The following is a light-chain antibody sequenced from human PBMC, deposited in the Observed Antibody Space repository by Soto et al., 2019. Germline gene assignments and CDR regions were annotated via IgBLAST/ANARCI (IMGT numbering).Light chain of an antibody. CDR1: QSISSY. Sequence: DIQMTQSPSSLSASVGDRVTITCRASQSISSYVNWYKQKPGKAPKLLIYAASSLQSGVPSRFSGSGSGTDFTLTISSLQPEDFATYYCQQSYSTPRTFGQGTKLVIK. J-gene: IGKJ2*01. CDR2: AAS. V-gene: IGKV1-39*01. CDR3: QQSYSTPRT.